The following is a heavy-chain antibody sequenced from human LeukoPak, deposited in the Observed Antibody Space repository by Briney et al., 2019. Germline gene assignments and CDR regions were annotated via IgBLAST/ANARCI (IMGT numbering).Heavy chain of an antibody. CDR1: GGSISSSNW. V-gene: IGHV4-4*02. CDR3: ASLSGFYLD. CDR2: IYYSGST. J-gene: IGHJ4*02. Sequence: PSETLSLTCAVSGGSISSSNWWSWVRQPPGKGLEWIGYIYYSGSTYYSPSLKSRVTISVDTSKNQFSLKLNSVTAADTAVYYCASLSGFYLDWGQGTLVTVSS. D-gene: IGHD3-22*01.